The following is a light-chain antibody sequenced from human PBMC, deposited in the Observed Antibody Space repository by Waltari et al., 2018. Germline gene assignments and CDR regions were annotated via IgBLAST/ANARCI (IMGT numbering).Light chain of an antibody. J-gene: IGLJ2*01. Sequence: QAALTHPASVSGSAGQSVTISCTGTRGDIGTYNLVSWYQQHPGKAPKLIIYEDNKRPSGVSPRFSASKSGNTASLTISGLQAEDEADYHCCSYAGSFTLVFGGGTKVTIL. CDR3: CSYAGSFTLV. V-gene: IGLV2-23*01. CDR1: RGDIGTYNL. CDR2: EDN.